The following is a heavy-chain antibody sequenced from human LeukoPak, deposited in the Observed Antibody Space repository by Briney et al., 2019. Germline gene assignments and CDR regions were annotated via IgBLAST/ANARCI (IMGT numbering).Heavy chain of an antibody. CDR2: ISGSGGST. V-gene: IGHV3-23*01. Sequence: GGSPRLSCAASGFTFSSYAMSWVRQAPGKGLEWVSAISGSGGSTYYADSVKGWFTISRDNSKNTLYLQMNSLRAEDTAVYYCAAQRGYSYQGYWGQGTLVTVSS. J-gene: IGHJ4*02. CDR1: GFTFSSYA. CDR3: AAQRGYSYQGY. D-gene: IGHD5-18*01.